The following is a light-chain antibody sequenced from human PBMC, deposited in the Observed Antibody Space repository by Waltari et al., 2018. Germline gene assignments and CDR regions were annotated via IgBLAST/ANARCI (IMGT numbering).Light chain of an antibody. J-gene: IGKJ4*01. CDR1: QSVLYTTNNKNY. V-gene: IGKV4-1*01. CDR3: QQYHSPPQT. CDR2: WAS. Sequence: DIVMTQSPDSLAVSLGERATINCKSSQSVLYTTNNKNYLAWYQQKPGQPPKLLIYWASTRESGVPYRFSGSGSGTNFTLTISSLQAEDVAVYYCQQYHSPPQTFGGGTKVEIK.